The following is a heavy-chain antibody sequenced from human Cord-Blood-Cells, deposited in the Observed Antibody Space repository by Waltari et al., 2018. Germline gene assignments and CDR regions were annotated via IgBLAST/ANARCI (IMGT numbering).Heavy chain of an antibody. CDR2: IYSGGST. CDR1: GFTGSSKY. V-gene: IGHV3-53*01. CDR3: ARALGAADY. Sequence: EVQLVESGGGLIQPGGSLRLSCAACGFTGSSKYRSWVRQAPGKGLGAVSVIYSGGSTYYADSVKGRFTISRDNSKNTLYLQMNSLRAEDTAVYYCARALGAADYWGQGTLVTVSS. D-gene: IGHD1-26*01. J-gene: IGHJ4*02.